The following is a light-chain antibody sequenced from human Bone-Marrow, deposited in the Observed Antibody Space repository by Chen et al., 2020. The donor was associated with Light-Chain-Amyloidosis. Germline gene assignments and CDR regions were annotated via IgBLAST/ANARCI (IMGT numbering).Light chain of an antibody. CDR1: QSINSW. CDR3: QQYYSYPYS. V-gene: IGKV1-5*03. CDR2: KAS. J-gene: IGKJ2*03. Sequence: DIQMTQSPSTLSASVGDRVTITCRASQSINSWLAWYQQKPRKAPKLLMYKASTLESGVPSSFSGSGSGTEFTLTISSLQADDLATYYCQQYYSYPYSFGQGTKLEIK.